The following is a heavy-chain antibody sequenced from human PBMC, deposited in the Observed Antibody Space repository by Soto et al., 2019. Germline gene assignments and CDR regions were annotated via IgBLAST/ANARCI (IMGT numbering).Heavy chain of an antibody. CDR3: AKDGQV. Sequence: EVQLVESGGGLVQPGRSLRLSCAASGFIFDDYAMHWVRQAPGKGLEWVSGISWNSGDIRYADSVKSRFTISRDNGKNSLSLQMNSLRAEDTALYYCAKDGQVWGQGTLVTVSS. J-gene: IGHJ4*02. V-gene: IGHV3-9*01. CDR1: GFIFDDYA. CDR2: ISWNSGDI.